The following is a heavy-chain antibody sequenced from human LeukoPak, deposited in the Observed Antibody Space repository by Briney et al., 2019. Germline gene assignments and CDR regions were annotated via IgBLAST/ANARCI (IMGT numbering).Heavy chain of an antibody. CDR1: GFTFSTYA. CDR2: ISGSGGST. D-gene: IGHD6-19*01. Sequence: GGSLRLSCAASGFTFSTYAMNWVRQAPGKGLEWVSGISGSGGSTYFADSVRGRFTISRDKSKNTLYLQMNSLRVDDTAVYYCAKGAYSGGWRQIDYWGQGTLVTVSS. V-gene: IGHV3-23*01. J-gene: IGHJ4*02. CDR3: AKGAYSGGWRQIDY.